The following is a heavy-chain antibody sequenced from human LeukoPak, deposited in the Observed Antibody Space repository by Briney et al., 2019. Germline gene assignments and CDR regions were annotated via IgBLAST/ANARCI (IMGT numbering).Heavy chain of an antibody. V-gene: IGHV4-38-2*01. CDR2: IYHSGTT. CDR1: GYSISSGYF. D-gene: IGHD5-12*01. Sequence: PSETLSLTCAVSGYSISSGYFWGWIRQPPGKGLEWIGSIYHSGTTNYNPSLKSRVTISVDTSKNQFSLKLSSVTAADTAVYYCARGRLRWLRRLDYWGQGTLVTVSS. J-gene: IGHJ4*02. CDR3: ARGRLRWLRRLDY.